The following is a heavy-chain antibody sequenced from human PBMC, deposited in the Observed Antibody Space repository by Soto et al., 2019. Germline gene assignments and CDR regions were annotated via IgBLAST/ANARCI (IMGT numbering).Heavy chain of an antibody. V-gene: IGHV1-69*01. J-gene: IGHJ5*02. CDR3: ARRPMGSSWSRTRVNWFDP. D-gene: IGHD6-13*01. CDR1: GGTFSSYA. CDR2: IIPNFGTA. Sequence: QVQLVQSGAAVKKPGSSVKVSCKASGGTFSSYAISWGRQAPGQGLEWMGGIIPNFGTANYAQKFQGRVTITADESTSTAYIELSSVRSEDTAVYYCARRPMGSSWSRTRVNWFDPWGQGTLVTVSS.